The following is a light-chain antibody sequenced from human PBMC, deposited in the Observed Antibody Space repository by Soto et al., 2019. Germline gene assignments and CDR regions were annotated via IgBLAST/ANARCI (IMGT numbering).Light chain of an antibody. J-gene: IGKJ1*01. Sequence: EIVLTQSPGTLSLSPGERAILSCRASQSVSSDSLAWYRQKPGQAPRLLVYDASSRATGIPDRFSGSGSGTDFTLTLSRLEPEDFAVYYCQQYGSAPRTFGQGPKVEIK. CDR3: QQYGSAPRT. V-gene: IGKV3-20*01. CDR2: DAS. CDR1: QSVSSDS.